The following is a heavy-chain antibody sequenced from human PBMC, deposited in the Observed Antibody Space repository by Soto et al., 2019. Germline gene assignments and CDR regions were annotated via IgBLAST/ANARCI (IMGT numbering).Heavy chain of an antibody. J-gene: IGHJ6*02. Sequence: GGSLRLSCAASGFTFSSYAMSWVRQAPGKGLEWVSAISGSGGSTYYADSVKGRFTISRDNSKNTLYLQMNSLRAEDTAVYYCAKEDCSSTSCYPYYYYGMDVWGQGTTVTVS. CDR1: GFTFSSYA. CDR2: ISGSGGST. D-gene: IGHD2-2*01. V-gene: IGHV3-23*01. CDR3: AKEDCSSTSCYPYYYYGMDV.